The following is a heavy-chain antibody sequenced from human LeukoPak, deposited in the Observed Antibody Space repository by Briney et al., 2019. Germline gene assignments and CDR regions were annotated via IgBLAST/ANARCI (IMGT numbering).Heavy chain of an antibody. D-gene: IGHD2-8*02. Sequence: SETLSLTCTVSGGSISSSAYYWGWIRRPPEKGLEWIGTMYYRGSTYYNPSLKSRVAISVDTSKNQFSLKLSSATAADTAVYHCARHRRYCSGGVCYIYYFDYRGQGALVTVSS. CDR2: MYYRGST. CDR1: GGSISSSAYY. V-gene: IGHV4-39*01. J-gene: IGHJ4*02. CDR3: ARHRRYCSGGVCYIYYFDY.